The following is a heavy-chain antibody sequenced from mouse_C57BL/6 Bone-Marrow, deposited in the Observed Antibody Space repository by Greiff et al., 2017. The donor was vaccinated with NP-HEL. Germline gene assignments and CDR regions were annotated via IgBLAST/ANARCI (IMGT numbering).Heavy chain of an antibody. D-gene: IGHD2-2*01. CDR3: ARSPLWLRRNYYAMDY. CDR2: ISYSGST. J-gene: IGHJ4*01. V-gene: IGHV3-8*01. Sequence: EVKVVESGPGLAKPSQTLSLTCSVTGYSITSDYWNWIRKFPGNKLEYMGYISYSGSTYYNTSLKSRISITRDTSKNQYYLQLNSVTTEDTATYYCARSPLWLRRNYYAMDYWGQGTSVTVSS. CDR1: GYSITSDY.